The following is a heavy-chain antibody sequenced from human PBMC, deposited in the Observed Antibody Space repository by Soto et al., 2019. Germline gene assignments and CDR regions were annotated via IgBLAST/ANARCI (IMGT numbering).Heavy chain of an antibody. D-gene: IGHD5-12*01. CDR1: GFTFSSYS. CDR2: ISSSSSTI. V-gene: IGHV3-48*01. CDR3: ARDREDQATKQLPKNNYYYYYMDV. Sequence: EVQLVESGGGLVQPGGSLRLSCAASGFTFSSYSMNWVRQAPGKGLEWVSYISSSSSTIYYADSVKGRFTISRDNAKNSLYLQMNSLRAEDTAVYYCARDREDQATKQLPKNNYYYYYMDVWGKGTTVTVSS. J-gene: IGHJ6*03.